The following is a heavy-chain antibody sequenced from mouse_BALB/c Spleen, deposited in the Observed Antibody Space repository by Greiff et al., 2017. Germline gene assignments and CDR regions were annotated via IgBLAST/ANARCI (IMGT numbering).Heavy chain of an antibody. V-gene: IGHV5-6-5*01. Sequence: EVKLVESGGGLVKPGGSLKLSCAASGFTFSSYAMSWVRQTPEKRLEWVASISSGGSTYYPDSVKGRFTISRDNARNILYLQMSSLRSEDTAMYYCARGLFITTVVAPFAYWSQGTLVTVSA. CDR1: GFTFSSYA. CDR3: ARGLFITTVVAPFAY. J-gene: IGHJ3*01. CDR2: ISSGGST. D-gene: IGHD1-1*01.